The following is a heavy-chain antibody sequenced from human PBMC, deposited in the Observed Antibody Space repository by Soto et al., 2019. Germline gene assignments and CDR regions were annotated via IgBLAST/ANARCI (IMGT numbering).Heavy chain of an antibody. CDR2: ISWNSGSI. J-gene: IGHJ4*02. CDR1: GFTFDDYA. Sequence: SLRLSCAASGFTFDDYAMHWVRQAPGKGLEWVSGISWNSGSIGYADSVKGRFTISRDNAKNSLYLQMNSLRAEDTALYYCAKGPIAARPHFDYWGQGTLVTVSS. CDR3: AKGPIAARPHFDY. V-gene: IGHV3-9*01. D-gene: IGHD6-6*01.